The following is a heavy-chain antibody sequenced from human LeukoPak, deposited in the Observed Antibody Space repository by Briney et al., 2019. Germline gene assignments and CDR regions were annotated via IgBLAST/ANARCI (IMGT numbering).Heavy chain of an antibody. J-gene: IGHJ4*02. CDR2: ISGSGGST. V-gene: IGHV3-23*01. CDR3: AKDRDVWGSLLDY. Sequence: GGTLRLSCAASGFTFSSYVMSWVRQAPGKGLEWVSGISGSGGSTHYANSVKGRFTIARDKSKNTLYLQMNSLRAEDTAVYYCAKDRDVWGSLLDYWGQGTLVTVSS. D-gene: IGHD3-16*01. CDR1: GFTFSSYV.